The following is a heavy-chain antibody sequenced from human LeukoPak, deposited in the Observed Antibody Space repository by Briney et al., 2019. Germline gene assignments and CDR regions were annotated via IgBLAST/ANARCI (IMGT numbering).Heavy chain of an antibody. CDR3: ARVRDYGDFDY. Sequence: ASVKVSCKASGGTFSSYAISWVRQAPGQGLEWMGRINPNSGGTNYAQKFQGRVTMTRDTSISTAYMELSRLRSDDTAVYYCARVRDYGDFDYWGQGTLVTVSS. J-gene: IGHJ4*02. D-gene: IGHD4-17*01. CDR1: GGTFSSYA. V-gene: IGHV1-2*06. CDR2: INPNSGGT.